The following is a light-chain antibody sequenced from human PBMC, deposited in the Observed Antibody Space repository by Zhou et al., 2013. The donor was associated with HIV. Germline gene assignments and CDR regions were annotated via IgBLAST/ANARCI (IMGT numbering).Light chain of an antibody. Sequence: EIVMTQSPATLSVSPGERATLSCRASQSVSSRLAWYQQRPGQAPRLLIADASNRATGIPARFSGSGSGTDFTLTISSLEPEDFAVYFCLQRDSWPLTFGGGTKVEIK. CDR3: LQRDSWPLT. CDR2: DAS. V-gene: IGKV3-11*01. J-gene: IGKJ4*01. CDR1: QSVSSR.